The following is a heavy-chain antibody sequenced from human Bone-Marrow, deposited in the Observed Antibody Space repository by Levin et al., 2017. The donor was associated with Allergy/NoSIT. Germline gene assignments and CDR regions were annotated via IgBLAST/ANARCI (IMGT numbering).Heavy chain of an antibody. CDR2: ISSSSGYI. D-gene: IGHD3-16*01. V-gene: IGHV3-21*01. CDR1: GFTFSSYS. Sequence: SCAASGFTFSSYSMNWVRQAPGKGLEWVSFISSSSGYIYYADSVKGRFTISRDNAKSSLYLQMNGLTAEDSAVYYCARITVWGTVSPERRDSWGQGVLVTVSS. J-gene: IGHJ4*02. CDR3: ARITVWGTVSPERRDS.